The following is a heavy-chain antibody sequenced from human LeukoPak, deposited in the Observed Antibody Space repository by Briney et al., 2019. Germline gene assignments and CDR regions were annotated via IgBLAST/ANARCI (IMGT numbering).Heavy chain of an antibody. CDR1: GFTFEKYA. V-gene: IGHV3-9*01. CDR3: ARGQWLAWLQLDWFDP. CDR2: ICCNSGSV. J-gene: IGHJ5*02. D-gene: IGHD6-19*01. Sequence: AGGSLRLSCVASGFTFEKYAMRCVREAPEVGLEWVSGICCNSGSVGYADSVAGRFTISRDNAKNSPYLQMTSLTAEHTACYYCARGQWLAWLQLDWFDPWGQGTLVSVSS.